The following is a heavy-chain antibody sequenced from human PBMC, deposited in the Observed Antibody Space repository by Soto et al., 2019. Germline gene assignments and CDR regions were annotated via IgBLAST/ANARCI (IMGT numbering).Heavy chain of an antibody. Sequence: PSETLSLTCAVSGGSISSSNWWSWVRQPPGKGLEWIGEIYHSGSTNYNPSLKSRVTISVDTSKNQFSLKLSSVTAADTAVYYCARGPDRWGPVSVDYYYYMDVWGKGTTVTVSS. CDR1: GGSISSSNW. D-gene: IGHD4-17*01. CDR3: ARGPDRWGPVSVDYYYYMDV. J-gene: IGHJ6*03. V-gene: IGHV4-4*02. CDR2: IYHSGST.